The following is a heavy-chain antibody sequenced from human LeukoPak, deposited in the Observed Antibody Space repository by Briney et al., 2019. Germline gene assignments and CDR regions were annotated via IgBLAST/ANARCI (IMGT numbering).Heavy chain of an antibody. CDR1: GYTFTNYG. J-gene: IGHJ4*02. CDR3: ARGTPGSYLGY. D-gene: IGHD3-16*02. Sequence: ASVKVSCKASGYTFTNYGISWVRQAPGQGLEWMGWINPNSGGTNYAQKFKGWVTLTRDTSINTTYMELSRLASDVTAVYFCARGTPGSYLGYWGQGTLVTVSS. V-gene: IGHV1-2*04. CDR2: INPNSGGT.